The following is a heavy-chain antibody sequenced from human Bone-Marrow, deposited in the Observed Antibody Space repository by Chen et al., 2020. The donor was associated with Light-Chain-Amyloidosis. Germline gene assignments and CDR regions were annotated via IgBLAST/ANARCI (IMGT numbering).Heavy chain of an antibody. CDR1: GFTFSGYS. J-gene: IGHJ4*02. V-gene: IGHV3-48*01. Sequence: VQLVESGGGVVQPGGSLRLSCAASGFTFSGYSMNWVRQTPGKGLEWISYIVGLTDAIFYANSVRGRFTISRDNAKRSLYLQMNSLRVEDTAVYYCARDSGESAADDLWGQGTLVTVSS. D-gene: IGHD6-13*01. CDR3: ARDSGESAADDL. CDR2: IVGLTDAI.